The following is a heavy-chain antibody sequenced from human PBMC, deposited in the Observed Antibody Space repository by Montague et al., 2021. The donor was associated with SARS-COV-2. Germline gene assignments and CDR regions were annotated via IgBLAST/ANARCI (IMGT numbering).Heavy chain of an antibody. J-gene: IGHJ2*01. CDR1: GSSIRSSSYY. D-gene: IGHD5-12*01. CDR2: IYYSGST. V-gene: IGHV4-39*07. Sequence: SETLSLTCTVSGSSIRSSSYYWGWIHQPPGKGLECIGSIYYSGSTYYNPSLKSRVTISVDTSKNHFSLKLSSVTAADTAVYYCARTTWLRGYFDLWGRGTLVTVSS. CDR3: ARTTWLRGYFDL.